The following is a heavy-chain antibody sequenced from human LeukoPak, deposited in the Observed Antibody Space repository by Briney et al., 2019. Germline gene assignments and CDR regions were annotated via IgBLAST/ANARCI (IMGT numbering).Heavy chain of an antibody. D-gene: IGHD6-19*01. V-gene: IGHV4-4*07. CDR3: ARGPFSSSGWYDY. CDR2: IYTSGST. J-gene: IGHJ4*02. Sequence: SETLSLTCTVSGGSISIYYWSWIRQPAGKGLEWIGRIYTSGSTNYNPTLKSRVSMSVDTSKIQFSLKLSSVTDADTAVYYCARGPFSSSGWYDYGGQGKLVTVSS. CDR1: GGSISIYY.